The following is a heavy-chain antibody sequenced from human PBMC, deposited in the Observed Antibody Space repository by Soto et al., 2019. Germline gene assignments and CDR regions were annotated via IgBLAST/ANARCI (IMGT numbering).Heavy chain of an antibody. J-gene: IGHJ3*02. CDR2: ISSSSSTI. D-gene: IGHD2-8*01. CDR1: GFTFSSYS. CDR3: ARDGCTNGVCYLALAFDI. V-gene: IGHV3-48*01. Sequence: GGSLRLSCAASGFTFSSYSMNWVRQAPGKGLEWVSYISSSSSTIYYADSVKGRFTISRDNAKNSLYLQMNSLRAEDTAVYYCARDGCTNGVCYLALAFDIWGQGTMVTVSS.